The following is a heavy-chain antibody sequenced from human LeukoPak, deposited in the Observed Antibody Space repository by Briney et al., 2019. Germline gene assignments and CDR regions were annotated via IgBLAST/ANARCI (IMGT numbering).Heavy chain of an antibody. J-gene: IGHJ3*02. D-gene: IGHD3-3*01. V-gene: IGHV4-34*01. CDR3: ARVLIFGVVHDAFDI. CDR1: GGSFSGYY. Sequence: PSETLSLTCAVYGGSFSGYYWSWIRQPPGKGLEWIGEINHSGSTNYNPSLKSRVTISVDTSKNQFSLKLSPVTAADTAVYYCARVLIFGVVHDAFDIWGQGTMVTVSS. CDR2: INHSGST.